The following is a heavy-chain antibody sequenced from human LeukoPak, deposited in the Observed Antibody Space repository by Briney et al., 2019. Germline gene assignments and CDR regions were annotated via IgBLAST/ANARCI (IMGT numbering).Heavy chain of an antibody. J-gene: IGHJ4*02. Sequence: GGSMRLSCTASGFSFDDYTMRWVRLVPGKGLEWVSLISGDSDATYYAGSVKGRFTISRDNRKNSLYLQMNSLTKEDSALYFCGKDRLDGHNPIDYWGQGALVTVSP. V-gene: IGHV3-43*01. D-gene: IGHD5-24*01. CDR2: ISGDSDAT. CDR3: GKDRLDGHNPIDY. CDR1: GFSFDDYT.